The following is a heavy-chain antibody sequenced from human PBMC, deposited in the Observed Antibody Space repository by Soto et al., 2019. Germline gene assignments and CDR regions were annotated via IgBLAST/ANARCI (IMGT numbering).Heavy chain of an antibody. D-gene: IGHD5-12*01. CDR2: INPILGTP. CDR3: TSGGVDVVATSAFDY. CDR1: GVTYSSSA. V-gene: IGHV1-69*01. Sequence: QVQLVQSGAEVKKPGSSVKVSCKASGVTYSSSAISWVRQAPGQGLEWMGGINPILGTPDYAHKFQGRVTITADDYTSTIYMELGNLRSEDTAPYFCTSGGVDVVATSAFDYWGQGTLVTVSS. J-gene: IGHJ4*02.